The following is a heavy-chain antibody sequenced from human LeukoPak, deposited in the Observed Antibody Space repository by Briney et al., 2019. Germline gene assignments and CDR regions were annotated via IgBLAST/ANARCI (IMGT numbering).Heavy chain of an antibody. CDR2: IYYSGST. Sequence: SGTLSLTCTVSGGSISSYYWSWIRQPPGKGLEWIGYIYYSGSTNYNPSLKSRVTISVDTSKNQFSLKLSSVTAADTAVYYCASITYPDFWSGYYGYFDYWGQGTLVTVSS. V-gene: IGHV4-59*01. J-gene: IGHJ4*02. D-gene: IGHD3-3*01. CDR1: GGSISSYY. CDR3: ASITYPDFWSGYYGYFDY.